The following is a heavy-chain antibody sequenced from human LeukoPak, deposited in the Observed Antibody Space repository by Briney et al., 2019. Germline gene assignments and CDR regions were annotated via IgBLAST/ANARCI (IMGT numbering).Heavy chain of an antibody. D-gene: IGHD2-15*01. J-gene: IGHJ6*03. CDR1: GYTFTSYG. CDR3: ARVVVAATQGAYYYYMDV. Sequence: ASVKVSCKASGYTFTSYGISWVRQAPGQGLEWMGWISAYNGNTNYAQKLQGRVTVTTDTSTSTAYMELRSLRSDDTAVYYCARVVVAATQGAYYYYMDVWGKGTTVTVSS. CDR2: ISAYNGNT. V-gene: IGHV1-18*01.